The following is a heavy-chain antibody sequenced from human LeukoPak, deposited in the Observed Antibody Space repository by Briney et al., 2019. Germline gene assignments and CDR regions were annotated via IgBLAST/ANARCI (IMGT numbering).Heavy chain of an antibody. CDR2: IIPIFGTA. Sequence: ASVTVSCKASGGTFSSYAVSWVRQAPGQGLEWMGGIIPIFGTANYAQKFQGRVTITADESTSTAYMELSSLRSEDTAVYYCATSGYYDAFDIWGQGTMVTVSS. D-gene: IGHD3-3*01. J-gene: IGHJ3*02. V-gene: IGHV1-69*13. CDR3: ATSGYYDAFDI. CDR1: GGTFSSYA.